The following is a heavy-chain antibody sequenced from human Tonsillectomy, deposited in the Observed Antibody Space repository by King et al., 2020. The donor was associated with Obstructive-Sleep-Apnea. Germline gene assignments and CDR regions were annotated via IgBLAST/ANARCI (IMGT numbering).Heavy chain of an antibody. Sequence: QLQESGPGLVKPSETLSLTCTVSGGSISSSSYYWGWIRQPPGKGLEWIGSIYYSGSTYYNPSLKSRVTISVDTSKNQFSLKLSSVTAADTAVYYCARELAVAGWFDPWGQGTLVTVSS. CDR2: IYYSGST. V-gene: IGHV4-39*07. CDR3: ARELAVAGWFDP. D-gene: IGHD6-19*01. J-gene: IGHJ5*02. CDR1: GGSISSSSYY.